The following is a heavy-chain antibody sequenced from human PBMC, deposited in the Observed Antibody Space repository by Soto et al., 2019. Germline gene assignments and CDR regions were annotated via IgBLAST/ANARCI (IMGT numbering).Heavy chain of an antibody. D-gene: IGHD3-3*01. CDR3: ARGKVLRFLEWLPPYYYGMDV. J-gene: IGHJ6*02. CDR1: GGTFSSYA. V-gene: IGHV1-69*13. Sequence: SVKVSCKASGGTFSSYAISWVRQAPGQGLEWMGGIIPIFGTANYAQKFQGRVTITADESTSTAYMELSSLRSEDTAVYYCARGKVLRFLEWLPPYYYGMDVWGQGTTVTVSS. CDR2: IIPIFGTA.